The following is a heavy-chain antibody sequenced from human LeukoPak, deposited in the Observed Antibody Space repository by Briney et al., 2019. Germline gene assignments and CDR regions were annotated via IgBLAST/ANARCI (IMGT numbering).Heavy chain of an antibody. CDR3: ARPGADCGSAGCYTYPYYGLDV. J-gene: IGHJ6*02. CDR1: GYSFSGHG. CDR2: ISAYNGNT. Sequence: ASVKVSCKASGYSFSGHGITWVRQVPGQGLEWMGWISAYNGNTKYAQNLQGRVTMTTDISTSTAYMELRSLRSDDTAVYYCARPGADCGSAGCYTYPYYGLDVWGQGITVTVSS. V-gene: IGHV1-18*01. D-gene: IGHD2-2*02.